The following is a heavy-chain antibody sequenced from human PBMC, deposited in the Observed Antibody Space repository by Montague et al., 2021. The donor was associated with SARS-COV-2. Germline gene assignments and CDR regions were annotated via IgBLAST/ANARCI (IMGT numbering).Heavy chain of an antibody. CDR1: GGSIRSYY. D-gene: IGHD1-26*01. CDR2: IYYDGST. J-gene: IGHJ4*02. Sequence: SETLSLTCTVSGGSIRSYYWSWIRQTPGKGLEWIGYIYYDGSTNYNPSLKSRVTMSVDSSKNQFSLRLSSVTAADTAVYYCARHGSYFEHWGQGTLVTVSS. V-gene: IGHV4-59*03. CDR3: ARHGSYFEH.